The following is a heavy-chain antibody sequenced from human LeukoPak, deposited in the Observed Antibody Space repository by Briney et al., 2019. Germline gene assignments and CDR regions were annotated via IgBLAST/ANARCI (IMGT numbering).Heavy chain of an antibody. CDR1: GFTFDDYA. D-gene: IGHD3-22*01. CDR2: ISWNSGSI. J-gene: IGHJ4*02. V-gene: IGHV3-9*01. CDR3: AKGHYYDSSGYYSY. Sequence: GGSLRLACAASGFTFDDYAVHWVRQAPGKGLGWVSGISWNSGSIGYADSVKGRFTISRDNAKNSLYLQMNSLRAEDTALYYCAKGHYYDSSGYYSYWGQGTLVTVSS.